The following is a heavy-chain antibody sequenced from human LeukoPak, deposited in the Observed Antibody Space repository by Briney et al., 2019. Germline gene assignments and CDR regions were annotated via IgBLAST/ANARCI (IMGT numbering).Heavy chain of an antibody. Sequence: GASVKVSCKASGGTFSSYAISWVRQAPGQGLEWMGRIIPIFGTANYAQKFQGRGTITTDESTSTAYMELSSLRSEDTAVYYCAGIAAAGTRPHYYFDCWGQGTLVTVSS. CDR2: IIPIFGTA. CDR1: GGTFSSYA. CDR3: AGIAAAGTRPHYYFDC. J-gene: IGHJ4*02. D-gene: IGHD6-13*01. V-gene: IGHV1-69*05.